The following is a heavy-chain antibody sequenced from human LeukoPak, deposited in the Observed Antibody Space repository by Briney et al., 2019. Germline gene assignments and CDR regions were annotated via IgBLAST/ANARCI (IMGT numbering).Heavy chain of an antibody. D-gene: IGHD3-9*01. CDR1: GGSISSYY. CDR2: IYTSGST. Sequence: SETPSLTCTVSGGSISSYYWSWIRQPAGKGPEWIGRIYTSGSTNYNPSLKSRATMSVDTSKNQFSLKLSSVTAADTAVYYCARPKYNILTGWPLYFDYWGQGTLVTVSS. J-gene: IGHJ4*02. CDR3: ARPKYNILTGWPLYFDY. V-gene: IGHV4-4*07.